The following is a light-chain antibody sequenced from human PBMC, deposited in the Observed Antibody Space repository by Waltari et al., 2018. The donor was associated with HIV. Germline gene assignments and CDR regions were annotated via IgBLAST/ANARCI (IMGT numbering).Light chain of an antibody. CDR3: SPYAGSNNVV. Sequence: QSALTQPPSASGSPGQSVTISCTGTSSDVGASNPCSWYQQHPGNAPKLLISEVTKRPSGVPDRFSGSKSGNTASLTVSGLQAEDEADFYCSPYAGSNNVVFGGGTKLTVL. V-gene: IGLV2-8*01. CDR1: SSDVGASNP. CDR2: EVT. J-gene: IGLJ2*01.